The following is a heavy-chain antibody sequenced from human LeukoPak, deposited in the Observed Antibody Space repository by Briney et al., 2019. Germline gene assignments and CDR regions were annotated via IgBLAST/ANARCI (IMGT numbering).Heavy chain of an antibody. CDR3: ARDSPTYYFDY. Sequence: SQTLSLICTVSGGSISSGTFSWTWSHQHPGRDLEWIGYIYSSGSNCYNPSLKGRVTISVDTSKSQFSLKLSTVTASDTAVYYCARDSPTYYFDYWGQGTLVTVSS. CDR1: GGSISSGTFS. V-gene: IGHV4-31*03. CDR2: IYSSGSN. J-gene: IGHJ4*02.